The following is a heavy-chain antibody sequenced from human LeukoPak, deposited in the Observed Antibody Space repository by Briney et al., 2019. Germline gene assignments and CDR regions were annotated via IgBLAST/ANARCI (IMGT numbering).Heavy chain of an antibody. V-gene: IGHV3-21*01. J-gene: IGHJ4*02. CDR1: GFTFSSYS. CDR3: ARSGGSSSRNFDY. Sequence: GGSLRLSCAASGFTFSSYSMNWVRQAPGKGLEWVSSISSSSSYIYYADSVKGRFTISRDNAKNSLYLQMNSLRAEDTPVYYCARSGGSSSRNFDYWGQGTLVTVSS. D-gene: IGHD2-15*01. CDR2: ISSSSSYI.